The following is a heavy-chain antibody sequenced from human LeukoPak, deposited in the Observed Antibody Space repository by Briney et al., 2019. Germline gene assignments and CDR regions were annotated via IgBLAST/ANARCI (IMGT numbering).Heavy chain of an antibody. D-gene: IGHD3-3*01. CDR2: INPNSGDT. CDR1: GYTFTGQY. CDR3: ARDWSGHYTSYYFEY. V-gene: IGHV1-2*02. Sequence: ASVKVSCKASGYTFTGQYMRWVRQAPGQGLEWMGWINPNSGDTKYAEKFQGRVTITRDTTINTAYMELSRLRSDDTAVYYCARDWSGHYTSYYFEYWGQGNMVTVSS. J-gene: IGHJ4*02.